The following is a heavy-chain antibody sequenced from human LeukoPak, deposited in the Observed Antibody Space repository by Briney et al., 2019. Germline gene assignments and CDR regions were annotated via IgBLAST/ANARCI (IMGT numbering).Heavy chain of an antibody. J-gene: IGHJ4*02. CDR2: VGSSGSPT. CDR3: ATYDSWSGYNIAY. Sequence: GGSLRLSCAASGFTFSGFWMTWVRQAPGKGLEWLSYVGSSGSPTHYADSVGGRFTISRDNAKNSLYLQMNSLKVEDTAIYYCATYDSWSGYNIAYWGQGTLVTVSS. D-gene: IGHD3-3*01. CDR1: GFTFSGFW. V-gene: IGHV3-48*01.